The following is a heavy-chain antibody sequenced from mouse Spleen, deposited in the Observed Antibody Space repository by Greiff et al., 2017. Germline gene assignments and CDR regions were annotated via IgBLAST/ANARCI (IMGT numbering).Heavy chain of an antibody. CDR3: TRLRLFTGTEDAMDY. V-gene: IGHV6-6*01. CDR1: GFTFSDAW. D-gene: IGHD4-1*01. CDR2: IRNKANNHAP. Sequence: EVKLVESGGGLVQPGGSMKLSCAASGFTFSDAWMDWVRQSPEKGLEWVAEIRNKANNHAPYYAESVKGRFTISRDDSKSSVYLQMNSLRAEDTGIYYCTRLRLFTGTEDAMDYWGQGTSVTVSS. J-gene: IGHJ4*01.